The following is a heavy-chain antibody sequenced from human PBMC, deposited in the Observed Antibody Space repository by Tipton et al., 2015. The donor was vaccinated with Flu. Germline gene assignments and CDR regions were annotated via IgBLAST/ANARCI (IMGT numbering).Heavy chain of an antibody. Sequence: LRLSCSVSGGSISSGSYFWGWIRPPAGEGLEWIGHISTSGSTNYNPSLKSRLTLSVDTSKNQFSLRLTSVTATDTALYYCARHERGVSTFPWGQGTLVTVSS. CDR2: ISTSGST. CDR1: GGSISSGSYF. D-gene: IGHD5/OR15-5a*01. CDR3: ARHERGVSTFP. V-gene: IGHV4-61*09. J-gene: IGHJ5*02.